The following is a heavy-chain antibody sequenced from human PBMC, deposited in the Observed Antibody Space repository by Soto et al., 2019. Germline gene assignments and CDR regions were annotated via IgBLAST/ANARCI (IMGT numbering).Heavy chain of an antibody. D-gene: IGHD1-20*01. CDR1: GGSSRAYH. CDR3: AGGPRYWSFAL. Sequence: SETLSLTCSVHGGSSRAYHWSWIRQSPGEGLEWIGEFSYSGSLNYNPSLKRRVAVSLDTSTDHFSLTMTSVTAADTGVYFCAGGPRYWSFALWGRGTRVTVSS. CDR2: FSYSGSL. V-gene: IGHV4-34*01. J-gene: IGHJ2*01.